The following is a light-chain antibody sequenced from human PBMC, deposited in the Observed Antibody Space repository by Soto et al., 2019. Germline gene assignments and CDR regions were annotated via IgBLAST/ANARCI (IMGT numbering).Light chain of an antibody. Sequence: DIQMAQSRSWLSGSVEDRVVITCRASQSISNHLNWYQQKPGKAPKLLIFAASSLQSGVPSRFSGSRSGPDFTLTISSLQPEDFATYYCQQSYSSPPTFGQGTKADIK. CDR3: QQSYSSPPT. CDR2: AAS. CDR1: QSISNH. J-gene: IGKJ1*01. V-gene: IGKV1-39*01.